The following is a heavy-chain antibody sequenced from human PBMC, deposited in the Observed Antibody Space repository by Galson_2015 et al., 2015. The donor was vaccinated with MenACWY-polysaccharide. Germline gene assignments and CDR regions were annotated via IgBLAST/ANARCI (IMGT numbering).Heavy chain of an antibody. CDR3: AREYSGGYCHLEC. V-gene: IGHV3-21*01. Sequence: RFGCAASGYTFSWYRMNRVRQAAGEGLEWVSSISSSDSYLYYAGSVKGRFTISRDNDKNSLYLKTNSQRAEDTAVYYCAREYSGGYCHLECWGQGTLVTVSS. J-gene: IGHJ4*02. CDR2: ISSSDSYL. CDR1: GYTFSWYR. D-gene: IGHD2-21*01.